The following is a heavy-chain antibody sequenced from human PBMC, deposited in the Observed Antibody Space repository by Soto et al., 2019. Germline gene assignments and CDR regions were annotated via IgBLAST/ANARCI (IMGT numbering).Heavy chain of an antibody. D-gene: IGHD3-10*01. CDR1: GYTFTGYY. CDR3: ARGLDVVLLWFGEPRTPFDY. V-gene: IGHV1-2*02. J-gene: IGHJ4*02. Sequence: ASVKVSCKASGYTFTGYYMHWVRQAPGQGLEWMGWINPNSGGTNYAQKFQGRVTMTRDTSISTAYMELSRLRSDDTAVYYCARGLDVVLLWFGEPRTPFDYWGQGTLVTVSS. CDR2: INPNSGGT.